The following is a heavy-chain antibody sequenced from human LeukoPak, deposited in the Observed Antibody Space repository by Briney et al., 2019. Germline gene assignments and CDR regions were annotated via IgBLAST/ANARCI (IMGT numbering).Heavy chain of an antibody. J-gene: IGHJ4*02. CDR1: GSSFSGHW. CDR2: ISPTGSTT. V-gene: IGHV3-74*01. D-gene: IGHD6-6*01. CDR3: ARGPNSNWSGLDF. Sequence: GGSLRLSRTASGSSFSGHWMHWARQLPGKGLVWVSRISPTGSTTSYADSVKGRFTVSRDNAKNTLYLQVNNLRAEDTAVYYCARGPNSNWSGLDFWGQGTLLTVSS.